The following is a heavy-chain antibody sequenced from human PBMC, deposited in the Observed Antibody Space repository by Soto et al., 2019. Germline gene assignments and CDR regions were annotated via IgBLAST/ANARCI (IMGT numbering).Heavy chain of an antibody. D-gene: IGHD3-16*01. CDR2: IWYDGSNK. Sequence: GGSLRLSCAASGFTFSSYGMHWVRQAPGKGLEWVAVIWYDGSNKYYADSVKGRFTISRDNSKNTLYLQMNSLRAEDTAVYYCARDPVLGGLGYPTYYYCYFLAVWGRGTSVPVSS. J-gene: IGHJ6*03. V-gene: IGHV3-33*01. CDR1: GFTFSSYG. CDR3: ARDPVLGGLGYPTYYYCYFLAV.